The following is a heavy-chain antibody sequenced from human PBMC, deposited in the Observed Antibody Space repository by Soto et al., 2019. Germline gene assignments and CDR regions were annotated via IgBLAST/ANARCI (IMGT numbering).Heavy chain of an antibody. D-gene: IGHD6-13*01. Sequence: ASVKVSCKASGGTFSSYAISWVRQAPGQGLEWMGGIIPIFGTANYAQKFQGRVTITADKSTSTAYMELSSLRSEDTAVYYCASSPSSSWYSFDYWGQGTLGTVSS. CDR1: GGTFSSYA. V-gene: IGHV1-69*06. J-gene: IGHJ4*02. CDR2: IIPIFGTA. CDR3: ASSPSSSWYSFDY.